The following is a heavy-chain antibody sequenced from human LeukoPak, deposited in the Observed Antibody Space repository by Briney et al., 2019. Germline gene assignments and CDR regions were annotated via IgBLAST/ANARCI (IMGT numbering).Heavy chain of an antibody. D-gene: IGHD3-10*02. CDR3: AELGITMIGGV. J-gene: IGHJ6*04. V-gene: IGHV3-7*01. CDR2: IKQDGSEK. CDR1: GFTFSSYW. Sequence: GGSLRLSCAASGFTFSSYWMSWVRQAPGKGLEWVANIKQDGSEKHYVDSVKGRFTISRDNAKNSLYLQMNSLRAEDTAVYYCAELGITMIGGVWGKGTTVTVSS.